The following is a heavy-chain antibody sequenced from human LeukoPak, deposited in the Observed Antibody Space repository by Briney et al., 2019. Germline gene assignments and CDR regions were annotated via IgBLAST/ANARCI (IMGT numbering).Heavy chain of an antibody. J-gene: IGHJ1*01. Sequence: SVKVSCKASGGTFSSYAISWVRQAPGQGLEWMGGIIPIFGTANYAQKFQGRVTITADESTSTAYMELSSLRSEDTAVYYCAKDGAGRKWWYSFQHWGQGTLVTVSS. CDR1: GGTFSSYA. V-gene: IGHV1-69*13. CDR2: IIPIFGTA. D-gene: IGHD2-15*01. CDR3: AKDGAGRKWWYSFQH.